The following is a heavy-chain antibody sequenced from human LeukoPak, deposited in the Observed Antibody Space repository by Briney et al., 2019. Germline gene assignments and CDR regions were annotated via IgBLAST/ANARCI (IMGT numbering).Heavy chain of an antibody. J-gene: IGHJ4*02. CDR1: GFTFSSYA. CDR2: IYSGGST. Sequence: GGSLRLSCAASGFTFSSYAMSWVRQAPGKGLEWVSVIYSGGSTYYADSVKGRFTISRDNSKNTLYLQMNSLRAGDTAVYYCAREGGGSYTQVGYFDYWGQGTLVTVSS. CDR3: AREGGGSYTQVGYFDY. D-gene: IGHD1-26*01. V-gene: IGHV3-66*01.